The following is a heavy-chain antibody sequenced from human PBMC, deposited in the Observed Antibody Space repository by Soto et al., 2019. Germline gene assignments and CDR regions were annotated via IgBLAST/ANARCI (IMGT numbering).Heavy chain of an antibody. J-gene: IGHJ4*02. D-gene: IGHD6-13*01. CDR3: ATSYGNAWYTY. CDR2: IHYTGSS. CDR1: GASISSTSYY. Sequence: SETLSLTCSVSGASISSTSYYWGWIRQPPGKGLQWIGSIHYTGSSDYSPSLKSRLSISVDRSKNEFTLRLTSVTVEDTAVYYCATSYGNAWYTYWGQGTQVTVPQ. V-gene: IGHV4-39*06.